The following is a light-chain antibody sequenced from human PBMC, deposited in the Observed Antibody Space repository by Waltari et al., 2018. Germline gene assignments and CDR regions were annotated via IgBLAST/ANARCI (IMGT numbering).Light chain of an antibody. CDR2: EDS. CDR1: SSNIGHNY. Sequence: QSVLTQPPSVSAAPGTRVTISCSGGSSNIGHNYVSWYRQFPGTAPKLLIYEDSERPSGIPGRFSGSKSGTSATLDITGLQAGDEADYYCGTWDSSLSGAVFGGGTHLTVL. CDR3: GTWDSSLSGAV. V-gene: IGLV1-51*02. J-gene: IGLJ7*01.